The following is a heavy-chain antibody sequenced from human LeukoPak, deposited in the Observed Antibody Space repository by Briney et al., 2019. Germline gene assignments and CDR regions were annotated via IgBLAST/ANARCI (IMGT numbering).Heavy chain of an antibody. CDR3: ARVTQAAYVPSYFDY. D-gene: IGHD4-23*01. CDR1: GYTFTSYG. CDR2: ISAYNGNT. Sequence: ASVKVSCKASGYTFTSYGICWVRQAPGQGLEWMGWISAYNGNTNYAQKLQGRVTMTTDTSTSTTYMEVRSLRSDDTAVYYCARVTQAAYVPSYFDYGGKGPLVTVSA. V-gene: IGHV1-18*01. J-gene: IGHJ4*02.